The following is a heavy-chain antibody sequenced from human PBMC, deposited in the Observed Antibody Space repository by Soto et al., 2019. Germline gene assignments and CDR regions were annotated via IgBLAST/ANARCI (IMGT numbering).Heavy chain of an antibody. V-gene: IGHV3-30-3*01. J-gene: IGHJ4*02. CDR2: ISYDGSNK. CDR1: GFTFSSYA. CDR3: ARGVQYHYDY. D-gene: IGHD2-2*01. Sequence: QVQLVESGGGVVQPGRSLRLSCAASGFTFSSYAMHWVRQAPGKGLEWVAVISYDGSNKYYADSVKGRFTISRDNSKNRLYLQMISLRAEDTAVYYCARGVQYHYDYWGQGTLVTVSS.